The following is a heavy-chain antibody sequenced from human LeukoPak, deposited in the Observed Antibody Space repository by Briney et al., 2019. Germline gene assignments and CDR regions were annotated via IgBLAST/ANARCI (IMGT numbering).Heavy chain of an antibody. CDR2: ISSSSSYI. Sequence: GGSLRLSCAASGFTFSSYSMNWVRQAPGKGLEWVSSISSSSSYIYYADSVKGRFTISRDNAKNSLYLQMNSLRAEDTAVYYCARDREAVWFGNDRGYFDYWGQGTLVTVSS. CDR3: ARDREAVWFGNDRGYFDY. D-gene: IGHD3-10*01. CDR1: GFTFSSYS. J-gene: IGHJ4*02. V-gene: IGHV3-21*01.